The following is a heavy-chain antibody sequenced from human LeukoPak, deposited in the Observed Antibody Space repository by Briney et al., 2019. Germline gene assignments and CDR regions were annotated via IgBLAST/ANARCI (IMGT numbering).Heavy chain of an antibody. D-gene: IGHD3-22*01. CDR3: ARITYYYDSSGFDYYYYMDV. Sequence: SETLSLTCTVSGGSISSHYWSWIRQPPGKGLEWIGYIYYSGSTNYNPSLKSRVTISVDTSKNQFSLKLSSVTAADTAVYYCARITYYYDSSGFDYYYYMDVWGNGTTVTVSS. CDR2: IYYSGST. V-gene: IGHV4-59*11. J-gene: IGHJ6*03. CDR1: GGSISSHY.